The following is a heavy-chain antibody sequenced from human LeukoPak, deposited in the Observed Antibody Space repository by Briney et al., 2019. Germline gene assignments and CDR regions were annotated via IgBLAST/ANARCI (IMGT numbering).Heavy chain of an antibody. CDR3: AKYYYGSGSYFSY. J-gene: IGHJ4*02. CDR1: GFTFSSYG. CDR2: ISGSGGST. V-gene: IGHV3-23*01. D-gene: IGHD3-10*01. Sequence: GGSLRLSCAASGFTFSSYGMSWVRQAPGKGLEWVSAISGSGGSTYYADSVKGRFTISRDNSKNTLYLQMNSLRAEDTAVYYCAKYYYGSGSYFSYWGQGTLVTVSS.